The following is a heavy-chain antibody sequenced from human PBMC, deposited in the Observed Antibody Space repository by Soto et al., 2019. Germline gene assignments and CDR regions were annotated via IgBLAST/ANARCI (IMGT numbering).Heavy chain of an antibody. CDR1: GFTFMSYW. CDR2: IDPSDSYT. CDR3: ARHERGYSYDQDYFDY. J-gene: IGHJ4*02. V-gene: IGHV5-10-1*01. D-gene: IGHD5-18*01. Sequence: GESLKISCKGSGFTFMSYWISWVRQMPGKGLEWMGRIDPSDSYTNYSPSFRGHVTISVDKSISTAYLQWSRLRASDTAVFYCARHERGYSYDQDYFDYWGQGTLVTVSS.